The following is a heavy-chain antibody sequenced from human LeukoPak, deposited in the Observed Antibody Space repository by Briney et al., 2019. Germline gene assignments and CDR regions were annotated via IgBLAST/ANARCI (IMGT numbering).Heavy chain of an antibody. D-gene: IGHD4-17*01. J-gene: IGHJ4*02. V-gene: IGHV3-15*01. CDR2: IKCKTDGRTT. CDR1: GFTFSNAW. Sequence: GVSLRLSYAPSGFTFSNAWMSWVRQALGKGLEWVGRIKCKTDGRTTDYAAPVKGRFTISRDDSKNTLYLQMNSLKTEDTAVYYCTTDVGYVDGDSRDYRYWGQGTLVTVSS. CDR3: TTDVGYVDGDSRDYRY.